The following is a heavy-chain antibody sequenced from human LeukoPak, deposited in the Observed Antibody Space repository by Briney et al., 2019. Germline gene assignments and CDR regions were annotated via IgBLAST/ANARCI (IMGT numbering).Heavy chain of an antibody. CDR2: IIPIFGTA. D-gene: IGHD2-2*01. J-gene: IGHJ4*02. CDR1: GGTFSSYA. V-gene: IGHV1-69*13. CDR3: ARLDCSSTSCSSL. Sequence: SVKVSCKASGGTFSSYAISWVRQAPGQGLEWTGGIIPIFGTANYAQKFQGRVTITADESTSTAYMELSSLRSEDTAVYYCARLDCSSTSCSSLWGQGTLVTVSS.